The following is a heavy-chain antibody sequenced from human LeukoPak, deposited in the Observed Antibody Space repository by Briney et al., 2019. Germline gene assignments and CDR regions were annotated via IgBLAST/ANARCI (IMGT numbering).Heavy chain of an antibody. J-gene: IGHJ4*02. D-gene: IGHD5-24*01. CDR1: GGSISSSSYY. CDR2: IYYSGST. CDR3: ARLRDGYTDISGFDY. Sequence: SETLSLTCTVSGGSISSSSYYWGWIRQPPGKGLEWIGSIYYSGSTYYNPSLNSRVTISVDTSKNQFSLKLSSVTAADTAVYYCARLRDGYTDISGFDYWGQGTLVTVSS. V-gene: IGHV4-39*01.